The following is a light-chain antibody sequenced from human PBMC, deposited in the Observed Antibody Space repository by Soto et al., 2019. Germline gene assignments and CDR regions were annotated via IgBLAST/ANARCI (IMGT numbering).Light chain of an antibody. CDR2: GAS. CDR3: QHRGKWPRT. CDR1: QSVSSY. V-gene: IGKV3-11*01. Sequence: EIVLTQSPATLSLSPGERATLSCRASQSVSSYLAWYQQKPGQAPRLLIYGASNRATGIPARFSGSGSGTDFRLTISSLESEDFAVYYCQHRGKWPRTFGKGTTLEIK. J-gene: IGKJ2*01.